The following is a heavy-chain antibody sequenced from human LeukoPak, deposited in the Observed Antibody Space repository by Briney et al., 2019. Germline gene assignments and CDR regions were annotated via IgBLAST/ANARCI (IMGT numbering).Heavy chain of an antibody. Sequence: GGSLRLSCAASGFTFSSYSMNWVRQAPGKGLEWVSAISGSGGSTYYADSVKGRFTISRDNSKNTLYLQMNSLRAEDTAVYYCAKDRIVVVPAANNWFDPWGQGTLVTVSS. V-gene: IGHV3-23*01. CDR1: GFTFSSYS. D-gene: IGHD2-2*01. CDR3: AKDRIVVVPAANNWFDP. CDR2: ISGSGGST. J-gene: IGHJ5*02.